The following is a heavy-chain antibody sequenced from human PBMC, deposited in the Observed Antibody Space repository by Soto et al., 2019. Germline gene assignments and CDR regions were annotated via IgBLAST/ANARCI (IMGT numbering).Heavy chain of an antibody. D-gene: IGHD2-15*01. CDR3: ARTCRSGGSCYLEY. V-gene: IGHV1-18*01. J-gene: IGHJ4*02. CDR1: GYSFSSFG. Sequence: SVKVSCKASGYSFSSFGISWVRQAPGQGLEWVGWVSVPSGDTSSAQNFQGRVTVTTDTSTSTAYMEVGSLRSDDTAVYYCARTCRSGGSCYLEYWGEGTLVTVSS. CDR2: VSVPSGDT.